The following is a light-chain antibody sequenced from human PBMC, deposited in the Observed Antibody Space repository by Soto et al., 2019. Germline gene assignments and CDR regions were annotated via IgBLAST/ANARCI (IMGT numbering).Light chain of an antibody. CDR3: QQTDTLPRT. CDR2: AAS. CDR1: QVMSSW. V-gene: IGKV1D-12*01. Sequence: DIQMTQSPSSVSAAVGERVTITCRASQVMSSWLAWYQQKPGKAPKLLIFAASTLQSGVPSRFSGSGSRTDFTLTITSLQPEDIGTYYCQQTDTLPRTFGQGTRLEIK. J-gene: IGKJ5*01.